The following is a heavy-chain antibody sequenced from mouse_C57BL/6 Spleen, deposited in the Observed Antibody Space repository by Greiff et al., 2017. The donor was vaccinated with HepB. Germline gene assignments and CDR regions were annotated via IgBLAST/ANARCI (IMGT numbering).Heavy chain of an antibody. CDR1: GFNIKDDY. V-gene: IGHV14-4*01. CDR2: IDPENGDT. J-gene: IGHJ2*01. Sequence: EVQGVESGAELVRPGASVKLSCTASGFNIKDDYMHWVKQRPEQGLEWIGWIDPENGDTEYASKFQGKATITADTSSNTAYLQLSSLTSEDTAVYYCTFDSSGYWGQGTTLTVSS. CDR3: TFDSSGY. D-gene: IGHD3-2*02.